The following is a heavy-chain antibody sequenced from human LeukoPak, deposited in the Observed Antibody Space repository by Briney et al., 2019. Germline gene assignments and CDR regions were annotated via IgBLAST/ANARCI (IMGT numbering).Heavy chain of an antibody. V-gene: IGHV3-66*01. CDR1: GFTVSSNY. D-gene: IGHD2-15*01. J-gene: IGHJ4*02. CDR2: IYSGGSK. Sequence: GGSLRLSCAASGFTVSSNYMSWVRQAPGKGLEWVSVIYSGGSKYYADSVKGRFTISRDNSKNTLYLQMNSLRAEDTAVYYCAREYCSGGSCQFDYWGQGTLVTVSS. CDR3: AREYCSGGSCQFDY.